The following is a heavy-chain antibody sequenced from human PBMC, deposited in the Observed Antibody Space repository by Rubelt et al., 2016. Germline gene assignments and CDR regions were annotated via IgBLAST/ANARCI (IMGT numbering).Heavy chain of an antibody. D-gene: IGHD4-23*01. CDR3: VGDGGTPFWHFDL. CDR2: IYFSGST. V-gene: IGHV4-38-2*02. Sequence: QVQLQESGPGLVKPSETLSLTCTVSGDSIGTYYWGWIRQPPGKGLEWIGSIYFSGSTSYRPSLTIQVTNSVDTSKNQFSLNLSAVSAADTAVYYCVGDGGTPFWHFDLWGRGTPVTVSA. J-gene: IGHJ2*01. CDR1: GDSIGTYY.